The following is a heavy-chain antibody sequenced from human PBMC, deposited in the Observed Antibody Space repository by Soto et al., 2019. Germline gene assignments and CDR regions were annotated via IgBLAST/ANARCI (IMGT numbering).Heavy chain of an antibody. Sequence: QLQLQESGPGLVKPSETLSLTCTVSGGSISSSGHYWGWIRQPPGKGLEWIGSMYYRGSSYYNPSRKSRVTISVDTSNNPFSLKLNSVTAADTAVYYCATYGSGWYFDYWGQGTLGTVAS. J-gene: IGHJ4*02. CDR2: MYYRGSS. D-gene: IGHD6-19*01. CDR1: GGSISSSGHY. CDR3: ATYGSGWYFDY. V-gene: IGHV4-39*01.